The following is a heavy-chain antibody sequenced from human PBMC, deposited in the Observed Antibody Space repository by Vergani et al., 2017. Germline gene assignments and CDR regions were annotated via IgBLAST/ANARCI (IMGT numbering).Heavy chain of an antibody. Sequence: EVQLLESGGGLVQPGGSLRLSCAASGFTFSSYAMSWVRQAPGKGLEWVSAISGSSSSTIYYADSVKGRFTISRDNAKNSLYLQMNSLRAEDTAVYYCARSNSGYSIDFDYWGQGTLVTVSS. D-gene: IGHD3-22*01. V-gene: IGHV3-48*01. CDR3: ARSNSGYSIDFDY. CDR2: ISGSSSSTI. J-gene: IGHJ4*02. CDR1: GFTFSSYA.